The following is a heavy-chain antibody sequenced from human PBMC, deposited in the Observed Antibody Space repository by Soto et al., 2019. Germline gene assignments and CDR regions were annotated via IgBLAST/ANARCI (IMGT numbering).Heavy chain of an antibody. CDR3: AAFSKCGGDCYQEY. CDR1: GYTFTTYP. J-gene: IGHJ4*02. CDR2: ISPYNGNT. D-gene: IGHD2-21*02. V-gene: IGHV1-18*01. Sequence: QVHLVQSGAEVKKPGASVKVSCKASGYTFTTYPITWVRQAPGQGLEWKGSISPYNGNTHNAQKLQGRITMTTDTSTTTAYMELRSLKSDDTAVYYCAAFSKCGGDCYQEYWGQGTLVTVSS.